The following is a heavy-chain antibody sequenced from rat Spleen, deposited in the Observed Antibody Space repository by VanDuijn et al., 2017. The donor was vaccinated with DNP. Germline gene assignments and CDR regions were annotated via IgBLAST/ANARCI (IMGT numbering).Heavy chain of an antibody. CDR3: ARRRYWYGLFDY. J-gene: IGHJ2*01. Sequence: EVQLVESGGGLVQPGRSLKLSCAASGFTFSDYYMAWVRQAPKKGLEWVASISYEGSSIHYGNSVKGRFTISRDTAKSTLYLQMNSLRSEDTATYYCARRRYWYGLFDYWGQVVMVTVSS. CDR1: GFTFSDYY. CDR2: ISYEGSSI. D-gene: IGHD1-7*01. V-gene: IGHV5-22*01.